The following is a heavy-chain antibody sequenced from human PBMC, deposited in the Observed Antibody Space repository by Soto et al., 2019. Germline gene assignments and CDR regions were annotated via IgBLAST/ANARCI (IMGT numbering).Heavy chain of an antibody. CDR3: ARELPTTIRGGYYYAYGMDV. J-gene: IGHJ6*02. CDR1: GFIFSGYW. CDR2: LHSDGRTT. V-gene: IGHV3-74*03. Sequence: EVQLVESGGGLVQPGGSLRLSCAASGFIFSGYWMHWVRQAPGKGLVWVSRLHSDGRTTTYADSVKGRFTISRDNAKNTIYLQMNSLRAEDTAVYYCARELPTTIRGGYYYAYGMDVWGQGTTVTVS. D-gene: IGHD2-2*02.